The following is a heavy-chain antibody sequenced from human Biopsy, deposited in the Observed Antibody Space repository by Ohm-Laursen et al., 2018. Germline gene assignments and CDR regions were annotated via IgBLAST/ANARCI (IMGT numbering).Heavy chain of an antibody. V-gene: IGHV1-18*01. CDR1: GYNFISYS. J-gene: IGHJ4*02. CDR2: IRPLNGDT. D-gene: IGHD3-16*02. CDR3: ARGEVTFGELIVSLDS. Sequence: SVKVSCKTSGYNFISYSINWVRQAPGQGLEWMGWIRPLNGDTKYGQKFQDRVTVTTDTSTSTVYMELTSLRSDDTAVYYCARGEVTFGELIVSLDSWGQGTLVTVSS.